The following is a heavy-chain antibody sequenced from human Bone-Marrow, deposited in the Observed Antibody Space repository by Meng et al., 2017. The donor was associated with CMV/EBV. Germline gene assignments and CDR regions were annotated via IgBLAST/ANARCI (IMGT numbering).Heavy chain of an antibody. Sequence: GESLKISCAASGFRINNYAMHWVRQAPGKGLEWVSMITFDGSTQYYADSVKGRFSISKDVSKSTLFLQMNSLIPDDTAVYFCPRERTGYYIGDWGQGTLVTVSS. D-gene: IGHD3-9*01. CDR2: ITFDGSTQ. V-gene: IGHV3-30-3*01. CDR3: PRERTGYYIGD. J-gene: IGHJ4*02. CDR1: GFRINNYA.